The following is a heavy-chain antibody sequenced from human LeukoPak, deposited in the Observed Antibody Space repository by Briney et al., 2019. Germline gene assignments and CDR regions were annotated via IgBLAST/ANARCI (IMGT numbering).Heavy chain of an antibody. J-gene: IGHJ4*02. CDR1: GFTFSSYW. CDR3: ARDRGYTYGHPFDY. V-gene: IGHV3-33*08. D-gene: IGHD5-18*01. Sequence: GGSLRLSCAASGFTFSSYWMHWVRQAPGKGLEWVALIWHDGSNKYYADSVKDRFTISRDNSKNTLYLQMNSLRAEDTAVYYCARDRGYTYGHPFDYWGQGTLVTVSS. CDR2: IWHDGSNK.